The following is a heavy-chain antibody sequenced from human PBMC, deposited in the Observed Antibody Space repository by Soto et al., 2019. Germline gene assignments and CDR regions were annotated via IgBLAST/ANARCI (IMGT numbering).Heavy chain of an antibody. Sequence: QVQLVQSGAEVKKPGASVKVSCKASGYSFTSYDINWVRQATGQGLEWMGWMNPNSGNTGYAQKFQGRVTMTGNTSISTAYMELSSLRSEDTAVYYCARVSMGSSSEDFQHWGQGTLDTVSS. CDR2: MNPNSGNT. V-gene: IGHV1-8*01. D-gene: IGHD6-6*01. CDR3: ARVSMGSSSEDFQH. J-gene: IGHJ1*01. CDR1: GYSFTSYD.